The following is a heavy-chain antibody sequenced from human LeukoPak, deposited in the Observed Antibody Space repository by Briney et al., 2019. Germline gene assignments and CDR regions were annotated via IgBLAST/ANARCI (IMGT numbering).Heavy chain of an antibody. D-gene: IGHD3-22*01. V-gene: IGHV3-33*01. Sequence: PGGPLRLSCSASGFTFSDYGIHWVRQAPAKGLAWVAIIWSGGTKKYYADSVKGRFTISRDNSKNMLYLQMDSLRAEDTALYYCARTHYDGGGYYKFDSWGQGTLVTVSS. CDR2: IWSGGTKK. CDR3: ARTHYDGGGYYKFDS. CDR1: GFTFSDYG. J-gene: IGHJ4*02.